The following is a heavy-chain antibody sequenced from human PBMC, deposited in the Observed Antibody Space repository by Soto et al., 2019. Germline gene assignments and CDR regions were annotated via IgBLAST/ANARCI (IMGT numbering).Heavy chain of an antibody. J-gene: IGHJ4*02. Sequence: SETLSLTCSVSGGSISTVGHYWTWIRQPPGKGLEWIGSIYHTGSTYYSKSLRSRLTMSVDTSKSQFSLRLSSVTAADTAVYYCARATGTLRSRNCDYWGQGTLVTVSS. D-gene: IGHD1-1*01. CDR2: IYHTGST. V-gene: IGHV4-31*03. CDR1: GGSISTVGHY. CDR3: ARATGTLRSRNCDY.